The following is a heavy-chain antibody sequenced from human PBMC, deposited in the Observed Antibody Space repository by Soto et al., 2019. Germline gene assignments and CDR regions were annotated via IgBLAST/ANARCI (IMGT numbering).Heavy chain of an antibody. CDR1: GFTFSNAW. V-gene: IGHV3-15*07. J-gene: IGHJ4*02. D-gene: IGHD3-3*01. Sequence: EVQLVESGGGLVKPGGSLRLSCAASGFTFSNAWMNWVRQAPGKGLEWVGRIKSKTDGGTTDYAAPVKGRFTISRDXXKNTLYLKMNSLKTEDTAVYYCTTDIIPEWLQGGYWGQGTLVTVSS. CDR2: IKSKTDGGTT. CDR3: TTDIIPEWLQGGY.